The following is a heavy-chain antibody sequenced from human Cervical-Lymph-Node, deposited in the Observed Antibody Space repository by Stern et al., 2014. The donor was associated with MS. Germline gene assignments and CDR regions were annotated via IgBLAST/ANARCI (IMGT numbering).Heavy chain of an antibody. CDR2: FNPIGGKA. D-gene: IGHD6-13*01. CDR1: GYTFTTYY. Sequence: DQLVESWAEIRKPGASVKISCEASGYTFTTYYMHWGRHAPGQGLEWVALFNPIGGKATYAQRFQGRVTVTGDTSTSTVYMELTGLRSEDTAVYYCARVLSLAASDSWGQGTLVIVSS. CDR3: ARVLSLAASDS. V-gene: IGHV1-46*01. J-gene: IGHJ4*02.